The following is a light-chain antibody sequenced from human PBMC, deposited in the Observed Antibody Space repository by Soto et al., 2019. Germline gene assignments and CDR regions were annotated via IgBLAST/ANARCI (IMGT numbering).Light chain of an antibody. V-gene: IGKV1-39*01. CDR2: YAS. CDR1: QSISNY. J-gene: IGKJ1*01. Sequence: DIQMTQSPSSLSASVGDRVIITCRASQSISNYLNWYQQKPGKAPKVLISYASSLQSGVPSRFSGSGSGTDFTLTIARLQPDDFATYYWRQSYSKRTFGQGTKVEIK. CDR3: RQSYSKRT.